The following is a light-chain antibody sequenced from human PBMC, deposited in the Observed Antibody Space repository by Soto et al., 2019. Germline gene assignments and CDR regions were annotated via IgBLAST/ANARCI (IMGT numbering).Light chain of an antibody. CDR1: QTVSTNY. V-gene: IGKV3-20*01. CDR2: GAS. Sequence: EIVLTQSPGTLSLSPGERATLSCRASQTVSTNYLAWYQQKPGQAPRLLIYGASSRDTGIPDRFSGSGSGTDFILTISRLEPEDFAVYYCQQYGSSPRTFGQGTKLEI. CDR3: QQYGSSPRT. J-gene: IGKJ2*01.